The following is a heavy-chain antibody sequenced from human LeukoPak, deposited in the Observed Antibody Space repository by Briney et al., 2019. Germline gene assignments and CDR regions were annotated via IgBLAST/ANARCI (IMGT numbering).Heavy chain of an antibody. D-gene: IGHD6-19*01. CDR2: ISGSGGST. CDR3: ARDPSSIAVESLFDY. Sequence: GGSLRLSCAASGFTFSSYAMSWVRQAPGKGLEWVSAISGSGGSTYYADSVKGRFTISRDNSKNTLYLQMNSLRAEDTAVYYCARDPSSIAVESLFDYWGQGTLVTVSS. CDR1: GFTFSSYA. J-gene: IGHJ4*02. V-gene: IGHV3-23*01.